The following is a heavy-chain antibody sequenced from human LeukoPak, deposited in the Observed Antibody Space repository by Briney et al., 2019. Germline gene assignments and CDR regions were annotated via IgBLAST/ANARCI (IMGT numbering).Heavy chain of an antibody. J-gene: IGHJ4*02. CDR1: GFTVGSNY. CDR3: ARLSANSSAYFFDY. D-gene: IGHD3-22*01. V-gene: IGHV3-66*04. CDR2: IYRGGST. Sequence: GGSLRLSCAASGFTVGSNYMSWVRQAPGKGLEWVSIIYRGGSTNYADSVKGRFTVSRDTSKNTLYLQMNSLRAEDTAVYYCARLSANSSAYFFDYWGQGTLVTVSS.